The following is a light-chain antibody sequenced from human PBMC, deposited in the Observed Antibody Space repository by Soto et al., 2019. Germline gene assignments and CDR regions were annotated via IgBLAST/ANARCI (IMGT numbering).Light chain of an antibody. J-gene: IGKJ5*01. CDR2: TAS. CDR3: QQRNSYPIT. Sequence: DIQMTQSPSSVSASVGDRVTITCRSSEDISTWLAWYQQKPGKAPKLLIHTASTLQSGVPSRFSGSGSGTEFTLTISSLQPEDFATYYCQQRNSYPITFGQGTRLEIK. CDR1: EDISTW. V-gene: IGKV1-12*01.